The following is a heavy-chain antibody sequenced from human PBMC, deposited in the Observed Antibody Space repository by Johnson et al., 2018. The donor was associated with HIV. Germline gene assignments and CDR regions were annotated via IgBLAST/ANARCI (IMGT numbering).Heavy chain of an antibody. D-gene: IGHD1-26*01. V-gene: IGHV3-33*06. CDR1: GFTFSSFG. J-gene: IGHJ3*02. CDR3: AKDRYIKGASTGFDI. CDR2: IWYDGSDK. Sequence: VQLVESGGGVVQPGRSLRLSCAASGFTFSSFGMHWVRQAPGKGLEWVAVIWYDGSDKYYADSVKGRFTISRDNSRNTLYLQMNILRSEDTAVYYCAKDRYIKGASTGFDIWGQGTMVTVSS.